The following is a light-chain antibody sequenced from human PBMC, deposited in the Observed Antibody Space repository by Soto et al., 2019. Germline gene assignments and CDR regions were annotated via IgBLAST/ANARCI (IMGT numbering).Light chain of an antibody. CDR1: QSVSSSY. Sequence: EIVLTQSPGTLSLSPGERATLSCRASQSVSSSYLVWYQQKPGQAPRLLIYGASGRATGIPDRFSGSGSGTDFTLTISRLEPEDFAVYYCQQYGSSPMYTFGQGTKLEIK. V-gene: IGKV3-20*01. CDR3: QQYGSSPMYT. CDR2: GAS. J-gene: IGKJ2*01.